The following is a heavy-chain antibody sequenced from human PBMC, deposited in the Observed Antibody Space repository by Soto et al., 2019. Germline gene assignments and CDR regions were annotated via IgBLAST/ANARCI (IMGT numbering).Heavy chain of an antibody. CDR2: IIPIFGTA. Sequence: QVQLVQSGAEVKKPGSSVKVSCKASGGTFSSYAISWVRQAPGQGLEWMGGIIPIFGTANYAQKFQGRVTITADESTSTADMELSSMRSEDTAVYYCAIRVATIKGGPFDYGGQGTLVTVSS. J-gene: IGHJ4*02. V-gene: IGHV1-69*01. CDR1: GGTFSSYA. CDR3: AIRVATIKGGPFDY. D-gene: IGHD5-12*01.